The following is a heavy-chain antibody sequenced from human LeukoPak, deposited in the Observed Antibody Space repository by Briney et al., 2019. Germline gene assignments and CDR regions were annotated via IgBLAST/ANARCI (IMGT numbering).Heavy chain of an antibody. J-gene: IGHJ4*02. V-gene: IGHV3-23*01. CDR2: ISGSGGSA. Sequence: HPGGSLRLSCAASGFTFSSYAMSWVRQAPGKGLEWVSAISGSGGSAYYADSVKGRFTISRDNSKNTLYLQMNSLRAEDTAVYYCAKVSSSSSSTRAFDYWGQGTLVTVSS. CDR1: GFTFSSYA. D-gene: IGHD6-13*01. CDR3: AKVSSSSSSTRAFDY.